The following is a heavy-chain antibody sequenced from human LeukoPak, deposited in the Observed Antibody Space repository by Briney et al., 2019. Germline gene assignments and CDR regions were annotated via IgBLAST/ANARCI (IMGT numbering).Heavy chain of an antibody. CDR1: GGSISSGAYY. J-gene: IGHJ6*03. D-gene: IGHD6-13*01. V-gene: IGHV4-30-2*01. Sequence: SQTLSLTCTVSGGSISSGAYYWSWIRQPPGKGLEWIGYIYHSGSTYYNPSLKSRVTISVDRSKNQFSLNLSSVTAADTAVYYCARDARIAAAGKKLLYYYYMDVWGKGTTVTVSS. CDR2: IYHSGST. CDR3: ARDARIAAAGKKLLYYYYMDV.